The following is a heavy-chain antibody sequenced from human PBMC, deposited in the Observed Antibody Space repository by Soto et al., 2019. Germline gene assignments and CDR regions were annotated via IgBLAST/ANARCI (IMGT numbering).Heavy chain of an antibody. CDR3: ARGRSRDYYDSSGSSGRGAFDI. V-gene: IGHV1-46*01. CDR1: GYTFTSYY. CDR2: INPSGGST. D-gene: IGHD3-22*01. J-gene: IGHJ3*02. Sequence: ASVKVSCKASGYTFTSYYMHWVRQAPGQGLEWMGIINPSGGSTSYAQKFQGRVTMTRDTSTSTVYMELSSLRSEDTAVYYCARGRSRDYYDSSGSSGRGAFDIWGQGTMVTVSS.